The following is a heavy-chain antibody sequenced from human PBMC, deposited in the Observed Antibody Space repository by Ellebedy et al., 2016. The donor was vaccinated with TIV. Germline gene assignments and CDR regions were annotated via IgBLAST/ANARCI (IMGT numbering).Heavy chain of an antibody. Sequence: MPGGSLRLSCAASGFTFSSYWMGRVRQAAGKGLEWIGEITHSGSTNYNPSLKSRVTISVDTSKNQFSLNLSSVTAADTAVYYCARGLARDYWGQGTLVTVSS. J-gene: IGHJ4*02. CDR1: GFTFSSYW. CDR2: ITHSGST. CDR3: ARGLARDY. V-gene: IGHV4-34*01.